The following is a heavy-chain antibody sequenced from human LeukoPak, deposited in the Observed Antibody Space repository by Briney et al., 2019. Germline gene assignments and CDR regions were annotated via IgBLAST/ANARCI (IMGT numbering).Heavy chain of an antibody. Sequence: SGPALVKLTQTLTLTCTFSGFSLSTSGMCVSWIRQPPGKALEWLARIDWDDDKYYSTSLKTRLTISKDTSKNQVVLTMTNMDPVDTAMYYCARTSGYSSSWYGFWFDPWGQGTLVTVSS. CDR2: IDWDDDK. CDR3: ARTSGYSSSWYGFWFDP. J-gene: IGHJ5*02. V-gene: IGHV2-70*11. CDR1: GFSLSTSGMC. D-gene: IGHD6-13*01.